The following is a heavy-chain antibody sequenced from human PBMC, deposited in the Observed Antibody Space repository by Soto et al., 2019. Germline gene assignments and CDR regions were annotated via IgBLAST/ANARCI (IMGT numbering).Heavy chain of an antibody. Sequence: GGSLRLSCVASGFTFSTYWMNWVRQAPGKGLEWVANIKPDGSEKYYADSVKGRFTISRDNAKNSLYLQMNSLRAEDTAVYYCAAFLGLGELMDVCAQGTTVTVSS. D-gene: IGHD3-10*01. J-gene: IGHJ6*02. CDR1: GFTFSTYW. V-gene: IGHV3-7*01. CDR2: IKPDGSEK. CDR3: AAFLGLGELMDV.